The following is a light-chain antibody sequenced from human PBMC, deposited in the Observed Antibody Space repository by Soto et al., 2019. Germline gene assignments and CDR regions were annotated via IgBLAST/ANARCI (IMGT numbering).Light chain of an antibody. J-gene: IGLJ3*02. CDR2: DVS. CDR3: SSYAGSSWV. CDR1: SSDVGAYNY. V-gene: IGLV2-8*01. Sequence: QSALTQPPSASGSPGQSVNISCTGTSSDVGAYNYVSWYQQHPGKAPKLMIYDVSKRPSGVPYRFSGSKSGNAASLTVSGLQGEDEADYYCSSYAGSSWVFGGGTKLTGL.